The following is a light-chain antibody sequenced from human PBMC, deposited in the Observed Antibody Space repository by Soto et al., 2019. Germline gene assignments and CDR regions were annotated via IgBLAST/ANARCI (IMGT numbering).Light chain of an antibody. CDR3: HQRSDWSLT. V-gene: IGKV3-11*01. J-gene: IGKJ4*01. CDR2: DTS. Sequence: IVLTQSPVTLSLSPGERATLSCRASQTISNFLSWYQQKPGQAPRLLIYDTSNRASGIPARFSGSGSGTDFTLTISSVEPEDFALYYCHQRSDWSLTFGGRTEVEI. CDR1: QTISNF.